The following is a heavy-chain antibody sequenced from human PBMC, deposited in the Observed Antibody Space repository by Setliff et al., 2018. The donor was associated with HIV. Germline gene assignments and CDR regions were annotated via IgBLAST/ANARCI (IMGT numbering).Heavy chain of an antibody. CDR2: IYHSGST. Sequence: PSETLSLTCTVPGGSINDQYFSWIRQPPGKGLEWIGNIYHSGSTYYNPSLKSRVSMSLDTSKNQFSLKLTSVTAADTAVYYCARGGTSSNWFDPWGQGTLVTVSS. D-gene: IGHD1-26*01. CDR1: GGSINDQY. V-gene: IGHV4-59*11. J-gene: IGHJ5*02. CDR3: ARGGTSSNWFDP.